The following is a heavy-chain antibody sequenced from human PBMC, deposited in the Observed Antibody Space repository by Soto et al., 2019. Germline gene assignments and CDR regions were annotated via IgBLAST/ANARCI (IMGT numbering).Heavy chain of an antibody. CDR2: TIPMFAAT. Sequence: LAQSGAEVRKPGSSVKVSXXAXGGSFSDFAFSXXXXXXXXXXXXXXGTIPMFAATKYGQRFKGRITIIADASTRTVYLALSSLTSDDSAVYSCARGGIVAVPAALSSYDDYTNYRFDSWGQGTLVSVSS. J-gene: IGHJ4*02. V-gene: IGHV1-69*01. D-gene: IGHD4-4*01. CDR1: GGSFSDFA. CDR3: ARGGIVAVPAALSSYDDYTNYRFDS.